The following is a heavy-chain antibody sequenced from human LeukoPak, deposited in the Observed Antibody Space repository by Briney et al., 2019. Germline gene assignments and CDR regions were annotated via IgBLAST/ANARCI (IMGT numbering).Heavy chain of an antibody. D-gene: IGHD6-13*01. Sequence: GGSLRLSCGVSGFTFSSYWMNWVRQAPGKGLEWVASIKQDGAEKSYVDSVKGRFTISRDNAKNSLYLQMSSLRAEDTAVYYCARGGTAAGLYFDLWGQGTLVTVSS. CDR3: ARGGTAAGLYFDL. V-gene: IGHV3-7*01. CDR1: GFTFSSYW. CDR2: IKQDGAEK. J-gene: IGHJ4*01.